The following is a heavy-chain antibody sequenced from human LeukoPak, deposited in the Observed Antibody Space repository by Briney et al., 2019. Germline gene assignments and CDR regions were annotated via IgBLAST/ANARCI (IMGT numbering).Heavy chain of an antibody. Sequence: PSETLSLTCTVSGGPISSYCWSWIRQPAGKGLEWIGRIYTSGSTNYNPSLKSRVTMSVDTSKNQFSLKLSSVTAADTAVYYCAREVNSTTWRPLDYWGQGTLVTVSS. V-gene: IGHV4-4*07. CDR3: AREVNSTTWRPLDY. CDR1: GGPISSYC. CDR2: IYTSGST. D-gene: IGHD6-13*01. J-gene: IGHJ4*02.